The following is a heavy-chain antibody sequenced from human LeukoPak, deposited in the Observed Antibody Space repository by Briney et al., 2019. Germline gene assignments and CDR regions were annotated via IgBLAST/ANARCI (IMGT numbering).Heavy chain of an antibody. CDR1: GGSISSSSYY. CDR2: IYYSGST. Sequence: SETLSLTCTVSGGSISSSSYYWGWIRQPPGKGLEWIGSIYYSGSTYYNPSLKSRVTISVDTSKNQFSLKLSSVTAADTAVYYCARVWWEAYYFDYWGQGTLVTVSS. CDR3: ARVWWEAYYFDY. J-gene: IGHJ4*02. V-gene: IGHV4-39*01. D-gene: IGHD2-21*01.